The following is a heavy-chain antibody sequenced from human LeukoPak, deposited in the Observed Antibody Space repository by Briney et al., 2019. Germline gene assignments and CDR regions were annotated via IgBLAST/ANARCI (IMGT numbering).Heavy chain of an antibody. CDR2: IYSGGST. V-gene: IGHV3-53*01. J-gene: IGHJ4*02. Sequence: GGSLRLSRAASGFTVSSNYMSWVRQAPGKGLEWVSVIYSGGSTYYADSVKGRFTISRDNSKNTLYLQMNSLRAEDTAVYYCARDGDYGDYFDYWGQGTLVTVSS. D-gene: IGHD4-17*01. CDR1: GFTVSSNY. CDR3: ARDGDYGDYFDY.